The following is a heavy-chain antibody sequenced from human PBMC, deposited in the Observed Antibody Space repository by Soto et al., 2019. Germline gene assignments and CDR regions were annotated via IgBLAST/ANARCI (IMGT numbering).Heavy chain of an antibody. D-gene: IGHD2-8*01. Sequence: EVQLLESGGGLVQPGGSLRLSCVASRFSFSSYEMSWVRQAAGKGLEWVPRVSLTGDRTNYAGSVKGRFTVSRDNFKNTLDLEMDSLRPEDTAIYYCARGGGYCTPTSCAIDSWGRGTPVTVSS. CDR2: VSLTGDRT. CDR1: RFSFSSYE. V-gene: IGHV3-23*01. J-gene: IGHJ4*02. CDR3: ARGGGYCTPTSCAIDS.